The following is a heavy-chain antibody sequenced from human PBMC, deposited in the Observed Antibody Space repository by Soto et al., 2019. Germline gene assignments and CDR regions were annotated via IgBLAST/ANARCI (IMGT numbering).Heavy chain of an antibody. Sequence: SETRALTCTGSGDSSKSNVWWSGVRPPPGRGLEWIGEIFHKGIPDYNPSLKSRVTMSVDKSKNQFSLLLTSVAATDTAMYYCARDVAVPGESDRFDQWGQG. CDR3: ARDVAVPGESDRFDQ. CDR2: IFHKGIP. V-gene: IGHV4-4*02. CDR1: GDSSKSNVW. D-gene: IGHD6-19*01. J-gene: IGHJ4*02.